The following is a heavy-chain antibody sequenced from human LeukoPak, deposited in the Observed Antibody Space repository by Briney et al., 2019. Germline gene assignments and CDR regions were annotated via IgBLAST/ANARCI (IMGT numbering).Heavy chain of an antibody. V-gene: IGHV2-5*02. J-gene: IGHJ4*02. CDR2: IYWDDDK. D-gene: IGHD2-2*01. CDR3: AHTRCTSTSCYKDFDY. Sequence: SGPTLVKPTQTLTLTCTFSGFSLSTNGVGVGWIRQPPGVALEWFALIYWDDDKRYSPSLKSRLTITQDTSTNQVVLTMTNMDPVDTATYYCAHTRCTSTSCYKDFDYWGQGTLVTVSS. CDR1: GFSLSTNGVG.